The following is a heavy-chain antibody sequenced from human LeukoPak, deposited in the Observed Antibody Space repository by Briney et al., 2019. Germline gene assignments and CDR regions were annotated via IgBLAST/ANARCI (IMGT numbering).Heavy chain of an antibody. CDR2: IKSKTDGGTT. CDR1: GFTFSNAW. Sequence: GGSLRLSCAASGFTFSNAWMSWVRQAPRKGLEWVGRIKSKTDGGTTDYAAPVKGRFTISRDDSTNTLYLQMNSLRAEDTAVYYCAREYYGSGSFIDYWGQGTLVTVSS. V-gene: IGHV3-15*01. J-gene: IGHJ4*02. CDR3: AREYYGSGSFIDY. D-gene: IGHD3-10*01.